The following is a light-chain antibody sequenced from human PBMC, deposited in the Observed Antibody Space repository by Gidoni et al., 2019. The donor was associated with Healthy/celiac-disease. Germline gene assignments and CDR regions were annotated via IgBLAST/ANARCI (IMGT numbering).Light chain of an antibody. CDR1: QSMSSW. J-gene: IGKJ2*04. Sequence: IQMTQSPSPLSASVGDRVTITCRAIQSMSSWLAWYQQKLGKAPKLLIYKASSLESGVPSRFSGSGSGTEFTLTISSLQTDDFATYYCQQYNSYLCSFGQGTKLEIK. V-gene: IGKV1-5*03. CDR2: KAS. CDR3: QQYNSYLCS.